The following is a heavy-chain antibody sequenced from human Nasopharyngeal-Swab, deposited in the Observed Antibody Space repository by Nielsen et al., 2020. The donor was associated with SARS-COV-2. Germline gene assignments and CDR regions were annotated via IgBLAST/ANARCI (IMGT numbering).Heavy chain of an antibody. V-gene: IGHV4-61*01. Sequence: SETLSLTCTVPGASVSSGTYYWSWIRQPPGKGLEWIGYIYYSGNTHYNPSLESRVTMSVDTSNNQFSLILSSVTAADTAVYYCARDRGDLRKYYFDYWGRGTLVTVSS. CDR1: GASVSSGTYY. J-gene: IGHJ4*02. CDR2: IYYSGNT. D-gene: IGHD3-10*01. CDR3: ARDRGDLRKYYFDY.